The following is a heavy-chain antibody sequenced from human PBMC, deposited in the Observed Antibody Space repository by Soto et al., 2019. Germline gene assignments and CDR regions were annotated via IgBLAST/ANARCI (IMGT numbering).Heavy chain of an antibody. CDR1: GGTFGTYG. J-gene: IGHJ6*02. D-gene: IGHD2-21*02. CDR2: IIPASDTE. CDR3: ATAVTAGTYYNYGLDV. Sequence: QVHLVQSGAEVKKPGSSVNISCKASGGTFGTYGLNWVRQFPGQGLEWMGGIIPASDTENYAQKLQGRVTITAXXXTXXAHMQMDSLTSADTAVYYCATAVTAGTYYNYGLDVWGQGTTVTVS. V-gene: IGHV1-69*14.